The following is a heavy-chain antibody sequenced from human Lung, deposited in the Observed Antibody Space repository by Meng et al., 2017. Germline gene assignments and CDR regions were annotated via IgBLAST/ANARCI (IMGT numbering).Heavy chain of an antibody. D-gene: IGHD3-10*01. CDR1: RGSISGSY. V-gene: IGHV4-34*01. CDR2: INHGGST. CDR3: ARERHSTIIRGVIDF. Sequence: QAQLPHWAAGLLRPSANLALTCVVYRGSISGSYWSWTRQSPAKGLEWIGKINHGGSTNYNPSLESRVTISVDTPKNQFSLRLTSMTVADTAVYYCARERHSTIIRGVIDFWGQGALVTVSS. J-gene: IGHJ4*02.